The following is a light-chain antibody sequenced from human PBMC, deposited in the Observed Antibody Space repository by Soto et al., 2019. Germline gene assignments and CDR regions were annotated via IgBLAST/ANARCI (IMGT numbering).Light chain of an antibody. J-gene: IGLJ2*01. V-gene: IGLV1-47*01. Sequence: QSALTQPPSASGTPGQRVTISCSGSSSNIGRNYVYWYQQLPKTAPKLLINTNDQRPSGVPDRFSGSKSGTSGSLAISGLRSEDEADYYCAAWDDRLSGVVIGGGTKLTVL. CDR1: SSNIGRNY. CDR3: AAWDDRLSGVV. CDR2: TND.